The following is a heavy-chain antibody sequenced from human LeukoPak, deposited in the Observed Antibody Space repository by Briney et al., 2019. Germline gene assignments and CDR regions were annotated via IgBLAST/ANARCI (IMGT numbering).Heavy chain of an antibody. CDR1: GGSISNYY. D-gene: IGHD2/OR15-2a*01. Sequence: SETLSLTCTVSGGSISNYYWSWIRQPPGKGLVWIGYIYYPGSTNYNPSLKSRVAISVDASKNQFSLKLISVTAADTAVYHCARAPTWNYGMDVWGQGTTVTVSS. CDR3: ARAPTWNYGMDV. CDR2: IYYPGST. J-gene: IGHJ6*02. V-gene: IGHV4-59*01.